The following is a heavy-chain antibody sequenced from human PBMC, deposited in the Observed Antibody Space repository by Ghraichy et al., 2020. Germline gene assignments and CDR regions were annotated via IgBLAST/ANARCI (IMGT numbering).Heavy chain of an antibody. CDR2: IYHSGST. V-gene: IGHV4-4*02. Sequence: SETLSLTCAVSGGSISSSNWWSWVRQPPGKGLEWIGEIYHSGSTNYNPSLKSRVTISVDKSKNQFSLKLSSVTAADTAVYYCARDHGNYYDSSGYYGAWGQGTLVTVSS. CDR3: ARDHGNYYDSSGYYGA. J-gene: IGHJ5*02. D-gene: IGHD3-22*01. CDR1: GGSISSSNW.